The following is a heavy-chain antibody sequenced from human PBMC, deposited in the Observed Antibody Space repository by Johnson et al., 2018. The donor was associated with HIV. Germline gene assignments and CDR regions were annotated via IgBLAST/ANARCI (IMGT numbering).Heavy chain of an antibody. V-gene: IGHV3-30*02. CDR2: IHYDGSNK. CDR1: GFTFSMSD. Sequence: QVQLVESGGGVVQPGGSLRLTCAASGFTFSMSDMHWVRQAPGKGLEWVTFIHYDGSNKYYADSVKGRFTISRDKSKKTLYLQINGLRVEDTAVYYWAKCIWGSSLIDGFDMWRQGTMVTVSS. CDR3: AKCIWGSSLIDGFDM. J-gene: IGHJ3*02. D-gene: IGHD3-16*01.